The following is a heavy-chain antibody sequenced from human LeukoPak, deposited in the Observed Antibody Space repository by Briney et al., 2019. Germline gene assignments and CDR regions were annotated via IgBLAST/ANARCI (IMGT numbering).Heavy chain of an antibody. V-gene: IGHV3-7*05. Sequence: PGGALRLSCASSGFTFSSDWMSCVRQAPGKGLEWVANIKQDGSEKYYVDSVKGRFTISRDNAKKSLYLQMNSLRAEDTAVYYCARALYSSSWYPPLYYYYGMDVWGQGTTVTVSS. CDR1: GFTFSSDW. J-gene: IGHJ6*02. D-gene: IGHD6-13*01. CDR3: ARALYSSSWYPPLYYYYGMDV. CDR2: IKQDGSEK.